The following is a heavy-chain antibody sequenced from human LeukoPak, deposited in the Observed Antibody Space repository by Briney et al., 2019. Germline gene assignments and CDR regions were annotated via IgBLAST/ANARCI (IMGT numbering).Heavy chain of an antibody. Sequence: SSETLSLTCTVSGGSINGYFCTWLRQSAGAGLECIGRIHASGTTYYNPSLKSRVSMSVDTSNNEFSLRLNSVTAADTAVYYCARDPAGHGRYFDYWGQGALVTVSS. CDR3: ARDPAGHGRYFDY. D-gene: IGHD1-14*01. CDR2: IHASGTT. V-gene: IGHV4-4*07. CDR1: GGSINGYF. J-gene: IGHJ4*02.